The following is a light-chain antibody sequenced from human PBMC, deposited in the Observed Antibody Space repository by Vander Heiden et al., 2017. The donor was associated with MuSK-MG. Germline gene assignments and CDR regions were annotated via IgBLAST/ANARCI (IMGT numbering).Light chain of an antibody. Sequence: QSALTQPRSVSGSPGQSVTISCTGTSSDVGGYNYVSWYQQYPGKAPKLMIYDVSKRPSGVPDRFSGSKSGNTASLTISGLQGEDEADYHCCSNAGIVVFGGGTKLTVL. V-gene: IGLV2-11*01. CDR3: CSNAGIVV. J-gene: IGLJ2*01. CDR1: SSDVGGYNY. CDR2: DVS.